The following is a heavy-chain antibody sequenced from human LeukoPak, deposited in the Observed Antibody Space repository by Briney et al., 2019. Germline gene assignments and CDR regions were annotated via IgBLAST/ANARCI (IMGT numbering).Heavy chain of an antibody. V-gene: IGHV1-18*01. CDR2: ISPYNGNA. CDR3: ARDMKQWLVDAFDI. J-gene: IGHJ3*02. CDR1: GYTFTNYG. D-gene: IGHD6-19*01. Sequence: GASVKVSCKASGYTFTNYGISWVRQAPGQGLEWMGWISPYNGNANYAQNFQGRVTLTTDTSTGTAYMDLRNLSPDDTAVYYCARDMKQWLVDAFDIWGQGTTVTVSS.